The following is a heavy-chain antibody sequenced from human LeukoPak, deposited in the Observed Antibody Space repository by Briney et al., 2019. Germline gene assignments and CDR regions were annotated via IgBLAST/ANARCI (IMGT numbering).Heavy chain of an antibody. J-gene: IGHJ4*02. CDR1: GDSVFSKYAA. CDR3: ARDLSETASLDH. D-gene: IGHD1-1*01. CDR2: TYFRFQWST. Sequence: SQTLSLTCAITGDSVFSKYAAWNWIRQSPSRGLEWLGRTYFRFQWSTDYGISVKGRITISPDTSRNQFSLHLKSVTPEDTAVYFCARDLSETASLDHWGQGTLVTVSS. V-gene: IGHV6-1*01.